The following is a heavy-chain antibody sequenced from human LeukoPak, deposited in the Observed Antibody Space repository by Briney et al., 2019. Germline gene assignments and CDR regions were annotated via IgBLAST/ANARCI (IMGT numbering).Heavy chain of an antibody. CDR1: GGTFSSYA. V-gene: IGHV1-69*05. CDR2: IIPIFGTA. J-gene: IGHJ4*02. D-gene: IGHD3-10*01. CDR3: ARETDYGSGSSDY. Sequence: SVKVSCKASGGTFSSYAISWVRQAPGQGLEWMGRIIPIFGTANYAQEFQGRVTITTDESTSTAYMELSSLRSEDTAVYYCARETDYGSGSSDYWGQGTLVTVSS.